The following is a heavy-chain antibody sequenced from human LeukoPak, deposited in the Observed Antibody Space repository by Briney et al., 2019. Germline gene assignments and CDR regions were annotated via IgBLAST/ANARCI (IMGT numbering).Heavy chain of an antibody. V-gene: IGHV1-2*02. D-gene: IGHD4-17*01. CDR3: ARPPYGRRPVGNFDY. Sequence: ASVKVSCKASGYTFTNYYIHWVRQAPGQGLEWMGWINPNSGGTNYAQKFQGRVTMTRDTSINTAYMELSRLRSDDTAVYYCARPPYGRRPVGNFDYWGQGTLVTVSS. CDR2: INPNSGGT. CDR1: GYTFTNYY. J-gene: IGHJ4*02.